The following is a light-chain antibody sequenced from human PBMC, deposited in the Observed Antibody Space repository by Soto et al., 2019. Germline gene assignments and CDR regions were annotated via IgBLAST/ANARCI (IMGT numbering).Light chain of an antibody. V-gene: IGLV2-14*01. CDR3: SSYSSSSTL. CDR2: EVS. Sequence: QSVLTQPASVSGSPGQSITISRTGTSSDVGGYNSVSWYQHHPDKAPRLMIYEVSLRPSTVSSRFSGSKSGNTASLTISGLQAEDEADYYCSSYSSSSTLFGGGTKVTVL. J-gene: IGLJ2*01. CDR1: SSDVGGYNS.